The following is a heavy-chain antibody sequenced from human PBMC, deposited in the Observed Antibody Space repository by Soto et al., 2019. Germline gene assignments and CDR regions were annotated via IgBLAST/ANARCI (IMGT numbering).Heavy chain of an antibody. J-gene: IGHJ3*02. Sequence: QVQLVQSGAEVKKPGSSVKVSCKASGGTFSSYAISWVRQAPGQGLEWMGGIIPIFGTANDAQKFQGRVTITADESTSTAYMERSSLRSEDTAVYYWVRGEMGGGDAFDIWGQGTMVTVSS. V-gene: IGHV1-69*01. D-gene: IGHD3-16*01. CDR2: IIPIFGTA. CDR3: VRGEMGGGDAFDI. CDR1: GGTFSSYA.